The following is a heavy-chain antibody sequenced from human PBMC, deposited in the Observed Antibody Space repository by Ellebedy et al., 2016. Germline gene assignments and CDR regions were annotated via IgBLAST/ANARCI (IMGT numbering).Heavy chain of an antibody. CDR2: ITDDGRAT. D-gene: IGHD4-23*01. V-gene: IGHV3-64*01. CDR3: ARSRWPPYYSDY. Sequence: GESLKISCAASGFTFSSYAMHWVRQAPGKGLEYVSAITDDGRATYYANSVKGRFTISRDNSKNTLYLQMGSLKPEDMAVYYCARSRWPPYYSDYWGQGTLVTVSS. J-gene: IGHJ4*02. CDR1: GFTFSSYA.